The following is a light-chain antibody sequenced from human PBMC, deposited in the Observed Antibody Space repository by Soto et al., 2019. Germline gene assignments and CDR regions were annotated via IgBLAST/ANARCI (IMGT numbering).Light chain of an antibody. Sequence: DIVLTQSPATLSLSPGARATLACMASQSVGVSLALYQQKPGQAPSLLLYDASNRAIGIPDRIRGSGSGTAFTLTISSPEPEDLAVSYCQQRSTWHSLLNFGGGTKVEIK. V-gene: IGKV3-11*01. CDR1: QSVGVS. CDR2: DAS. CDR3: QQRSTWHSLLN. J-gene: IGKJ4*01.